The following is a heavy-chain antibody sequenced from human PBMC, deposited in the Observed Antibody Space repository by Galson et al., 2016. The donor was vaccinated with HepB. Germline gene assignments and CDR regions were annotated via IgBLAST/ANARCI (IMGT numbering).Heavy chain of an antibody. D-gene: IGHD6-19*01. Sequence: SVKVSCKASGGTFSRFALSWLRQAPGQGPEWMGGIIPIFGTPSYPQTSQGRVTITADESSTTTYMSLSSLSSEDTAVYYCARDRSKTVPGLTGGFETWGQGTLVTISS. CDR2: IIPIFGTP. CDR3: ARDRSKTVPGLTGGFET. CDR1: GGTFSRFA. J-gene: IGHJ5*02. V-gene: IGHV1-69*13.